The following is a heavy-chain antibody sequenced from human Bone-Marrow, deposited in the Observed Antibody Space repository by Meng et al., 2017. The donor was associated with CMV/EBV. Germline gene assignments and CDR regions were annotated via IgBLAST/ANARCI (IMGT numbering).Heavy chain of an antibody. Sequence: SETLSLTCSVSGDSINNYHCSWIRQSPAKGLEWIGNMHYTGNTQYNPSLKSRVTISMDTSKNQFSLNLNSVTAADAAVYYCAGVKPGPYFDYWGQGTLVTSPQ. CDR3: AGVKPGPYFDY. CDR1: GDSINNYH. D-gene: IGHD2-21*01. J-gene: IGHJ4*02. CDR2: MHYTGNT. V-gene: IGHV4-59*13.